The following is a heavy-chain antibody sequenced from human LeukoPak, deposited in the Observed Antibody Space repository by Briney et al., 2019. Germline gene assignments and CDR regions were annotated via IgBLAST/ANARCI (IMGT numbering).Heavy chain of an antibody. D-gene: IGHD6-13*01. Sequence: GGSLRLSCAASGFTFSSYGMHWVRQAPGKGLEWVAVIWYDGSNKYYADSVKGRFTISRDNSKNTLYLQMNSLRAEDTAVYYCAKDTPIIAAAGTSDPVFDYRGQGTLVTVSS. CDR2: IWYDGSNK. CDR3: AKDTPIIAAAGTSDPVFDY. CDR1: GFTFSSYG. J-gene: IGHJ4*02. V-gene: IGHV3-33*06.